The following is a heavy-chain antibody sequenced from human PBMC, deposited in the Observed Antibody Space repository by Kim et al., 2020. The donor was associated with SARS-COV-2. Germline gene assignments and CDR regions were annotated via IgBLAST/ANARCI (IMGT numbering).Heavy chain of an antibody. V-gene: IGHV3-48*03. J-gene: IGHJ4*02. CDR2: ISSSGSTI. CDR1: GFTFSSYE. Sequence: GVSLRLSCAASGFTFSSYEMNWVRQAPGKGLEWVSYISSSGSTIYYADSVKGRFTISRDNAKNSLYLQMNSLRAEDTAVYYCARAGRLYYYDSSGYEYWGQGTLVTVSS. D-gene: IGHD3-22*01. CDR3: ARAGRLYYYDSSGYEY.